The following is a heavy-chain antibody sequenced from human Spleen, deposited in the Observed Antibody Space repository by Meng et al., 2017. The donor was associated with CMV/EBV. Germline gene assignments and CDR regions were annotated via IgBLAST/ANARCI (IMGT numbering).Heavy chain of an antibody. V-gene: IGHV3-30*03. Sequence: SGFTFSNGWMTWVRQAPGKGLEWVALIAYDGSDTYYVDSVKGRFTISRDNSKNTLYLQLNSLRAEDTAVYYCARGRYYYDTSGYFDYWGQGILVTVSS. CDR3: ARGRYYYDTSGYFDY. J-gene: IGHJ4*02. CDR1: GFTFSNGW. CDR2: IAYDGSDT. D-gene: IGHD3-22*01.